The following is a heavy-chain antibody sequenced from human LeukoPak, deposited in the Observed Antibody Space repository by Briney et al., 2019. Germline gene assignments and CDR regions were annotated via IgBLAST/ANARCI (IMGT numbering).Heavy chain of an antibody. V-gene: IGHV4-4*07. CDR1: GGSISSYY. J-gene: IGHJ6*02. CDR3: ARDRGVRNDYYYYYGMDV. CDR2: IYTSGST. D-gene: IGHD3-10*01. Sequence: SETLSLTCTVSGGSISSYYWSWIRQPAGKGLEWIGRIYTSGSTNYNPSLKSRVTMSVDTSKNQFSLKLSSVTAADTAVYYCARDRGVRNDYYYYYGMDVWGQGTTVTVSS.